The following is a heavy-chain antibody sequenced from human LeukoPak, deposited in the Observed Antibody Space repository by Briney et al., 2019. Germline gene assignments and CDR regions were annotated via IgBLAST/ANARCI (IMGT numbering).Heavy chain of an antibody. J-gene: IGHJ4*02. CDR1: GYTFTSYG. D-gene: IGHD6-13*01. CDR2: INANHGKT. V-gene: IGHV1-18*01. CDR3: ARVGEYSISWQRVLDY. Sequence: GASVKVSCKASGYTFTSYGISWMRQAPGQGLEWMGGINANHGKTNYAQKLQGRVSITTDTSTSTAYVELRSLRSDGTAVYYCARVGEYSISWQRVLDYWGQGTLVTVSS.